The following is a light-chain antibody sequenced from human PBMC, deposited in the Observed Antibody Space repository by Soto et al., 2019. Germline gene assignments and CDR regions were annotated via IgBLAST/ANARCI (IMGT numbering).Light chain of an antibody. CDR3: QQSYSTPLT. J-gene: IGKJ4*01. CDR1: QSISSY. V-gene: IGKV1-39*01. CDR2: AAS. Sequence: DIQMTQSPASLSASVGDRVTITCRASQSISSYLNWYQQKLGKAPKLLIYAASSLQSGVPSRFSGSGSGTDFTLTISNLQPEDFATYYCQQSYSTPLTFGGGTKVEIK.